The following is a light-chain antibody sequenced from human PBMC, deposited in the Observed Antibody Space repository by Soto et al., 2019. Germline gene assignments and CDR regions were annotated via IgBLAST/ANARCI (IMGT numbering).Light chain of an antibody. V-gene: IGLV2-11*01. CDR2: DVS. Sequence: QSVLTQPRSVSESPGQSVTISCTGTSSDVGGYNYVSWYQQHPGKAPKLMIYDVSKRPSGVPDRFSGCKSGNTASLTISGLQAEDEADYYCYSYAGSSYVFGTGTKLTVL. CDR1: SSDVGGYNY. CDR3: YSYAGSSYV. J-gene: IGLJ1*01.